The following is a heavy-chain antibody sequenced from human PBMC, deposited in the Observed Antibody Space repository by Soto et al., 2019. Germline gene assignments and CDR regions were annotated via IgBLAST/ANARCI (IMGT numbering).Heavy chain of an antibody. J-gene: IGHJ4*02. CDR3: ARDYYGYYFDY. D-gene: IGHD3-22*01. CDR1: GDSVSSNSAA. CDR2: TYYRSKWYN. V-gene: IGHV6-1*01. Sequence: PSQTLSLTCAISGDSVSSNSAAWHRIRQSPSRGLEWLGRTYYRSKWYNEYAVSVRSRISINQDTSKNHFSLQLNSVTPEDTAVYYCARDYYGYYFDYWGQGTLVTVSS.